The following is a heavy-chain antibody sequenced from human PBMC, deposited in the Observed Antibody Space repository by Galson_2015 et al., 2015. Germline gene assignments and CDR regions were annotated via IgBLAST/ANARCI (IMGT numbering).Heavy chain of an antibody. CDR1: GFTFNSYA. V-gene: IGHV3-23*01. J-gene: IGHJ4*02. CDR2: ISGSGGST. D-gene: IGHD6-13*01. Sequence: SLRLSCAASGFTFNSYAMTWVRQAPGKGLEWVSAISGSGGSTYHADSVKGRFTISRDNYKNTLYLQMNSLRAEDTAVYYCAKDLRFSSSWYRGVDCWGQGTLVTVSS. CDR3: AKDLRFSSSWYRGVDC.